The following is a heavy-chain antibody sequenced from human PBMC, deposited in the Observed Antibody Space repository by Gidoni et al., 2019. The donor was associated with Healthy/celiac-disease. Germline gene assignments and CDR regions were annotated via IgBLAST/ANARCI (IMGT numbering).Heavy chain of an antibody. D-gene: IGHD4-17*01. J-gene: IGHJ4*02. CDR1: GGSVSSGSYD. Sequence: QVQLQESGPGLVKPSETLSLTCPVPGGSVSSGSYDWSWIRQPPGKGLEWIGYIYYSGSTNYNPSLKSRVTISVDTSKNQFSLKLSSVTAADTAVYYCARTGNDYGDYVGVDYWGQGTLVTVSS. V-gene: IGHV4-61*01. CDR2: IYYSGST. CDR3: ARTGNDYGDYVGVDY.